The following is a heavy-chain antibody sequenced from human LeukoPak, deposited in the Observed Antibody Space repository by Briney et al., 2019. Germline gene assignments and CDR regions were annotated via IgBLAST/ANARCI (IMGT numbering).Heavy chain of an antibody. D-gene: IGHD2-2*01. V-gene: IGHV1-2*02. CDR1: GYTFTGYH. J-gene: IGHJ5*02. CDR2: INPNSGGT. CDR3: ARDREKDIVVIPAAHNWFDP. Sequence: ASVKVSCKAFGYTFTGYHMHWVRQVPGQGLEWMGWINPNSGGTNYAQKFQGRVTMTRDTSISTAYMELSRLRSDDTAVYYCARDREKDIVVIPAAHNWFDPWGQGTLVTVSS.